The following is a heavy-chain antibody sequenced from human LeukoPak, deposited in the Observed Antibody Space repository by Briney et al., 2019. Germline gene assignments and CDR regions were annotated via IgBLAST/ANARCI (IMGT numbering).Heavy chain of an antibody. CDR1: GFTFSDAW. CDR3: TRVGTTWFHS. V-gene: IGHV3-15*01. CDR2: IKSQTGGGTT. J-gene: IGHJ5*01. D-gene: IGHD1-26*01. Sequence: GGSLRLSCAASGFTFSDAWMSWVRQAPGKGLEWVGRIKSQTGGGTTDYAAPVKGRFSISRDDSKNTLYLQMNSLKTEDTAVYYCTRVGTTWFHSWGQGTLVTVSS.